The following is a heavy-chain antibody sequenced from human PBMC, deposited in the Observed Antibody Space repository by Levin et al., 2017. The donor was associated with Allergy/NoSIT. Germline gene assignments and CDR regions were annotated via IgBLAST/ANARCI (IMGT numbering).Heavy chain of an antibody. CDR1: GFTFSSYA. CDR2: INGSGGTT. J-gene: IGHJ4*02. CDR3: VKAIAVAGTLTAGYDY. D-gene: IGHD6-19*01. V-gene: IGHV3-23*01. Sequence: PGGSLRLSCAASGFTFSSYAMSWVRQAPGKGLKWVSGINGSGGTTYYADSVKGRFIISRDNSKNTLYLQMNSLRAEDTALYYCVKAIAVAGTLTAGYDYWGQGTLVTVSS.